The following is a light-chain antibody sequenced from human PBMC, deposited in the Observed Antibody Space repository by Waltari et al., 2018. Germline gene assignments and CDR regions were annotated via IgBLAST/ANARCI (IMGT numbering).Light chain of an antibody. CDR3: QQRYSYPLT. Sequence: DIQMTQSPSSLSASVGDKVTITCRASQGINDGLAWYQQKPGKAPNLLIYGASNLQTGVPSRFSGSGSVTDFTLTSSSLQPEDFAVYYCQQRYSYPLTFGGGTKVEIK. CDR2: GAS. V-gene: IGKV1-17*01. CDR1: QGINDG. J-gene: IGKJ4*01.